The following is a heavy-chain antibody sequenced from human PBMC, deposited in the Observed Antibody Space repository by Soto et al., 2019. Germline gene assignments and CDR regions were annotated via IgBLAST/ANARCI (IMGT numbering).Heavy chain of an antibody. J-gene: IGHJ5*02. CDR2: IWYDGSNK. Sequence: QVQLVESGGVVVQPGRSLRLSCAASGFTFSSYGMHWVRQAPGKGLEWVAVIWYDGSNKYYADSVKVRFTISRDNSKNTLYRQMNSLRAEDTAVYYCARVLYSSGWGEGMCFDPWGQGTLVTVAS. D-gene: IGHD6-19*01. CDR3: ARVLYSSGWGEGMCFDP. V-gene: IGHV3-33*01. CDR1: GFTFSSYG.